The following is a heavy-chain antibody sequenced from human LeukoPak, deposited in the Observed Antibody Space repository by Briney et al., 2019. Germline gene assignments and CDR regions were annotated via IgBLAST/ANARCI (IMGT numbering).Heavy chain of an antibody. J-gene: IGHJ4*02. CDR2: MYFSGST. Sequence: SETLSLTCTVSGGSVSSSFYSWGGIRQPPGKGLEWIGSMYFSGSTHYNPSLKSRVTISVDTSKNQFSLKVTSVTAADTPVYYCANAASYSVDYWGQGTLVTVSS. CDR1: GGSVSSSFYS. D-gene: IGHD1-26*01. CDR3: ANAASYSVDY. V-gene: IGHV4-39*01.